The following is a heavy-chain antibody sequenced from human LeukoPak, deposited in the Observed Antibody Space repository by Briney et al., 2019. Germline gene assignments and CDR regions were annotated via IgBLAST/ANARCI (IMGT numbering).Heavy chain of an antibody. Sequence: SETLSLTCAVYGGSFSGYYWSWIRQPPGKGLEWIGEINHSGSTNYNPSLKSRVTISVDTSENQFSLKLSSVTAADTAVYYCARHPLIVVVPAAPYFDYWGQGTLVTVSS. D-gene: IGHD2-2*01. CDR1: GGSFSGYY. J-gene: IGHJ4*02. CDR2: INHSGST. V-gene: IGHV4-34*01. CDR3: ARHPLIVVVPAAPYFDY.